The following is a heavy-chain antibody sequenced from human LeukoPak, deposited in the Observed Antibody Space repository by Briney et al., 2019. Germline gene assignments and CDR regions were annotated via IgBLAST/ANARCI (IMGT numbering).Heavy chain of an antibody. V-gene: IGHV3-7*05. CDR3: VRERTNYYDSSGYY. CDR2: INRDRSEK. CDR1: GLTFNTYW. J-gene: IGHJ4*02. D-gene: IGHD3-22*01. Sequence: GGSLRLSCAASGLTFNTYWMTWVRQAPGKGLEWVANINRDRSEKNYVGSVRGRFTISRDNAKNSLYLEMNSLRAEDTAVYYCVRERTNYYDSSGYYWGQGTLVTVSS.